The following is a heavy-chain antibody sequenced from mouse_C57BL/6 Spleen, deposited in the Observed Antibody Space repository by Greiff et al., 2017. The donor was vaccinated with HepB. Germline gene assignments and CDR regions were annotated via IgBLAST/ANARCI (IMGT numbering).Heavy chain of an antibody. CDR1: GYSITSGYY. J-gene: IGHJ3*01. CDR3: ARGGPLRGFAY. V-gene: IGHV3-6*01. Sequence: EVQLVESGPGLVKPSQSLSLTCSVTGYSITSGYYWNWIRQFPGNKLEWMGYISYDGSNNYNPSLKNRISITRDTSKNQFFLKLNSVTTEDTATYYCARGGPLRGFAYWGQGTLVTVSA. CDR2: ISYDGSN.